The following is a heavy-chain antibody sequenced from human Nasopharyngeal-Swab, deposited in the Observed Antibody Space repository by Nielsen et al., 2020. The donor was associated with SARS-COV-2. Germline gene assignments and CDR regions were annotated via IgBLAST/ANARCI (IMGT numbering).Heavy chain of an antibody. Sequence: SETLSPTCTVSGGSISSSSYYWGWIRQPPGKGLEWIGSIYYSGSTYYNPSLKSRVTISVDTSKNQFSLKLSSVTAADTAVYYCVRLYDSTDYYYGMDVWGQGTPVTVSS. V-gene: IGHV4-39*01. CDR3: VRLYDSTDYYYGMDV. J-gene: IGHJ6*02. D-gene: IGHD2/OR15-2a*01. CDR2: IYYSGST. CDR1: GGSISSSSYY.